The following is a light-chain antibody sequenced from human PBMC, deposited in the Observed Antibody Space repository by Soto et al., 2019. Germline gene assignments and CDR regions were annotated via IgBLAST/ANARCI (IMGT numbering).Light chain of an antibody. V-gene: IGLV2-8*01. CDR1: SSDVGGYNY. J-gene: IGLJ2*01. CDR3: SSFAGGGNPVL. Sequence: QSALTQPPSASVSLGQSVTISCTGTSSDVGGYNYVSWHQQHPGKAPKLMIYEVTKRPSGVPDRFSGSKSGNTASLTVSGLQAEDEADYYCSSFAGGGNPVLFGGGTKLTVI. CDR2: EVT.